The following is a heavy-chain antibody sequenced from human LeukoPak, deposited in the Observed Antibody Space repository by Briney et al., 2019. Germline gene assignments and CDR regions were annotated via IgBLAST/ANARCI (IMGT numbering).Heavy chain of an antibody. V-gene: IGHV4-34*01. Sequence: SETLSLTCAVYGGSFSGYYWAWIRQPPGKGLEWIGSIYYSGSTDYNPSLKSRVTISVDTSKNQFSLRLTSVTAADTAVYYCAGSGYSYGENYFDYWGQGTLVTVSS. D-gene: IGHD5-18*01. CDR1: GGSFSGYY. CDR3: AGSGYSYGENYFDY. CDR2: IYYSGST. J-gene: IGHJ4*02.